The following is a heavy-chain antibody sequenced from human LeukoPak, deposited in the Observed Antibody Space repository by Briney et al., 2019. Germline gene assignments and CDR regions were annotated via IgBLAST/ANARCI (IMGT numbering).Heavy chain of an antibody. CDR2: ISSDGGGT. CDR3: AKGSSGYFADL. V-gene: IGHV3-23*01. D-gene: IGHD3-22*01. CDR1: GFIFNNYG. Sequence: GGSLRLSCAASGFIFNNYGLIWVRQAPGMGLEWVSAISSDGGGTQYADFVEGRLTISRDNSKNTLFLQMSSLRAEDTALYYCAKGSSGYFADLWGQGTLVTVSS. J-gene: IGHJ5*02.